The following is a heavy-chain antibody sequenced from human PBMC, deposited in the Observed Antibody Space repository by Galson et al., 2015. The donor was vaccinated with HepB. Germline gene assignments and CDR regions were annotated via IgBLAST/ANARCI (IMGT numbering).Heavy chain of an antibody. CDR1: GGSISSYY. Sequence: ETLSLTCSVSGGSISSYYWSWIRQPPGKGLEWIGYIYHSGSTNYNPSLKSRVTISVDTSKNQFSLKLSSVTAADTAVYYCARYPRGGDFYFDYWGQGTLVTVSS. V-gene: IGHV4-59*01. D-gene: IGHD4-17*01. CDR3: ARYPRGGDFYFDY. CDR2: IYHSGST. J-gene: IGHJ4*02.